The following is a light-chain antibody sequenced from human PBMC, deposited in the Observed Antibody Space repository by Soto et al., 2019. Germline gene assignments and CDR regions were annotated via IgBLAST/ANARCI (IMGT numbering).Light chain of an antibody. V-gene: IGLV2-11*01. J-gene: IGLJ2*01. Sequence: QSALTQPRSVSGSPGQSVAISCTGTTSDVGDYNYVSWYQQHPGKAPKLMIYDVSERPSGVPDRFSGSKSGNTASLTISGLQAEDEADYHCCSYAGSNTLVFGRGTKLTVL. CDR3: CSYAGSNTLV. CDR2: DVS. CDR1: TSDVGDYNY.